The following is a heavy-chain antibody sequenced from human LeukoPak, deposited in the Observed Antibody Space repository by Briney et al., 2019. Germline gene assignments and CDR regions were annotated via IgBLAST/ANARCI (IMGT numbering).Heavy chain of an antibody. V-gene: IGHV3-64*01. Sequence: GGSLRLSCAASGFTFSSYAMHWVRQAPGKGLEYVSAISSNGGSTYYANSVKGRFTISRDNSKNTLYLQMGSLRAEDMAVYYCAREPSSGYYYEYYFDYWGQGTLVTVSS. CDR1: GFTFSSYA. D-gene: IGHD3-22*01. J-gene: IGHJ4*02. CDR2: ISSNGGST. CDR3: AREPSSGYYYEYYFDY.